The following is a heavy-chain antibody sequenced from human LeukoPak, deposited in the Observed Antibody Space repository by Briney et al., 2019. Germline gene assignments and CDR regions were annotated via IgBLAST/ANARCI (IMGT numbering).Heavy chain of an antibody. CDR1: XXXXXXXX. CDR2: XWYXGSNX. J-gene: IGHJ4*02. V-gene: IGHV3-33*01. D-gene: IGHD6-19*01. Sequence: GGSLRLSCAASXXXXXXXXXXXVXXXXXXXXXXXXXXWYXGSNXYYXDSVKGRFTISRDNSKNTLYLQMNSLRAEDTXVYYCARPNGYSSGWFFDYWGQGTLVTVSS. CDR3: ARPNGYSSGWFFDY.